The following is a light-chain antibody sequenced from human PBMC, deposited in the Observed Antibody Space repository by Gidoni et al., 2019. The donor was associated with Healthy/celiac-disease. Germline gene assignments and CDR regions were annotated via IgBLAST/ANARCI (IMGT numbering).Light chain of an antibody. Sequence: DLQMTQSPSSLSASVGDRVNITFQARQDISNYLNWYQQKPGKAPKLLIYDESNLETGVPSRFSGSGSGTDFTFTISSLQPEDIATYYCQQYDNLPITFGQGTRLEIK. CDR3: QQYDNLPIT. J-gene: IGKJ5*01. CDR1: QDISNY. CDR2: DES. V-gene: IGKV1-33*01.